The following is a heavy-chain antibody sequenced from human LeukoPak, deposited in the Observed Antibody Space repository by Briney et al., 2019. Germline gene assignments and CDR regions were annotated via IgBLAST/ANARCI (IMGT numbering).Heavy chain of an antibody. D-gene: IGHD3-22*01. CDR2: IYYSGST. CDR1: DGSISSYY. J-gene: IGHJ4*02. CDR3: ARTWSNYYDSSGRKQPNYFDY. V-gene: IGHV4-59*08. Sequence: SETLSLTCTVSDGSISSYYWSWIRQPPGKGLEWIGYIYYSGSTNYNPSLKSRVTISVDTSKNQFPLKLSSVTAADTAVYYCARTWSNYYDSSGRKQPNYFDYWGQGTLVTVSS.